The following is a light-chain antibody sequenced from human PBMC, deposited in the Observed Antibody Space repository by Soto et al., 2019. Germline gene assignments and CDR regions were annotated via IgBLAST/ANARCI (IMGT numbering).Light chain of an antibody. CDR2: GAS. CDR1: QSVSRN. Sequence: EIVMTQSPATLSVSPGERATLSCRASQSVSRNLAWYQQKPGQAPRLLIYGASTRATGIPARFSGSGSGTEFTLTISSLQSEDFAVYYCQQYNNWSLYTFGQGTKLEIK. V-gene: IGKV3-15*01. CDR3: QQYNNWSLYT. J-gene: IGKJ2*01.